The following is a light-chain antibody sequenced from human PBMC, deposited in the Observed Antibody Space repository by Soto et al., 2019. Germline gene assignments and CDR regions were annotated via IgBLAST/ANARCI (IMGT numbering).Light chain of an antibody. CDR2: GIS. CDR3: QHYGSSPLLT. Sequence: EIVLTQSPGTLSLSPGERATLSCRTSQSVSSNYLAWYQQKPGQAPWLLIYGISTRATGVPDRFSGSGSGTDFTLTISRLVPEDSADYYCQHYGSSPLLTFGGGTKVEI. V-gene: IGKV3-20*01. CDR1: QSVSSNY. J-gene: IGKJ4*01.